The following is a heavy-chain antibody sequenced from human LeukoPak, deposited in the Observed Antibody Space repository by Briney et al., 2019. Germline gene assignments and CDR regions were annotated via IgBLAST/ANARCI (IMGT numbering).Heavy chain of an antibody. CDR1: GFTFSNYA. CDR3: ARRAGAYSHPYDY. D-gene: IGHD4/OR15-4a*01. J-gene: IGHJ4*02. Sequence: GGSLRLSCVASGFTFSNYAMHWVRQGQGKGLEYVSAISSNGGSTYYANSVKGRFTISRDDSKNTLYLRMGSLRAEDTAVYYCARRAGAYSHPYDYWGQGTLVTVSS. CDR2: ISSNGGST. V-gene: IGHV3-64*01.